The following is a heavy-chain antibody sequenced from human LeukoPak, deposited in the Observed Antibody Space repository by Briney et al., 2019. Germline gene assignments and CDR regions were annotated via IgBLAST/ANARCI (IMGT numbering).Heavy chain of an antibody. CDR2: IYYSGST. CDR3: ARHSGYSSSSVSH. D-gene: IGHD6-6*01. Sequence: IGSIYYSGSTYYNPSLKSRVTISVDTSKNQFSLKLSSVTAADTAVYYCARHSGYSSSSVSHWGQGTLVTVSS. J-gene: IGHJ4*02. V-gene: IGHV4-39*01.